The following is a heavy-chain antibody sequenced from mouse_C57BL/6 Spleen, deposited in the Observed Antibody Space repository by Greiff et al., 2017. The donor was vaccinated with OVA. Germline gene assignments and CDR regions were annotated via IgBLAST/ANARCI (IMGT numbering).Heavy chain of an antibody. CDR1: GYTFTDYY. Sequence: VQLQQSGPELVKPGASVKISCKASGYTFTDYYMNWVKQSHGKSLEWIGDINPNNGGTSYNQKFKGKATLTVDKSSSTAYMELRSLTSEDSAVYYCAREGKITTTSFAYWGQGTLVTVSA. CDR2: INPNNGGT. J-gene: IGHJ3*01. V-gene: IGHV1-26*01. D-gene: IGHD1-1*01. CDR3: AREGKITTTSFAY.